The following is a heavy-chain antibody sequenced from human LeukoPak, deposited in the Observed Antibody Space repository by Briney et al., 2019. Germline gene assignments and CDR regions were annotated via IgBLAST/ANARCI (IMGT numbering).Heavy chain of an antibody. CDR2: ISSSGDST. CDR1: GFTFRTSG. J-gene: IGHJ3*02. CDR3: AKDYVGQVPDAFDI. D-gene: IGHD1-26*01. Sequence: GGSLRLSYAGSGFTFRTSGMSWVRQAPGKGLEWLSAISSSGDSTYYADSVKGRFAISRDNSKNTLYVHMNSLRAEDTAIYYCAKDYVGQVPDAFDIWGQGTMVTVSS. V-gene: IGHV3-23*01.